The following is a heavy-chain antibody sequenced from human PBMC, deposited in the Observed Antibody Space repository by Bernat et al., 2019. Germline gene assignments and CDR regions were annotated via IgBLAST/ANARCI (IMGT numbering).Heavy chain of an antibody. V-gene: IGHV3-33*01. CDR1: GFSFNSYG. J-gene: IGHJ5*02. D-gene: IGHD4-17*01. CDR3: ARDSTTTVTTAALDL. Sequence: QEQLVESGGGVVQPGRSLRLSCAASGFSFNSYGMHWVRQAPDKGLEWVAVIRYDGSHKYYVNSVKGRFTISRDNSKNSLYLQMNGLRAEDTAVYYCARDSTTTVTTAALDLWGQGTLVTVSS. CDR2: IRYDGSHK.